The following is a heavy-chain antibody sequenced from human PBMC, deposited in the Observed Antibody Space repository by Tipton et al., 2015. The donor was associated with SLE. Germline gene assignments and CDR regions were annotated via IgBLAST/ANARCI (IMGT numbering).Heavy chain of an antibody. Sequence: SLRLSCAASGFTVSSNYMSWVRQAPGKGLEWVSVIYSGGSTYYADSVKGRFTISRDNSKNTLYLQMNSLRAEDTAVYYCAKDRIAAGSGMVVWGQGTTVTVSS. CDR1: GFTVSSNY. J-gene: IGHJ6*02. CDR2: IYSGGST. D-gene: IGHD6-13*01. V-gene: IGHV3-53*05. CDR3: AKDRIAAGSGMVV.